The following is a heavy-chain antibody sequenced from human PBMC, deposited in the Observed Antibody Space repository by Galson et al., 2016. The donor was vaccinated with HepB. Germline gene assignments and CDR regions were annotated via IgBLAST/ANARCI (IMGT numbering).Heavy chain of an antibody. Sequence: SETLSLTCTVSGDSISSNTYCWGWIRQPPGRGLEWIGTIYYSGNTYYNPSLKSRVTISVDTSKNQFSLKLNSVTAADTAVYYCAGPGFGLILYGFDPWGQGTLVTVSS. J-gene: IGHJ5*02. CDR2: IYYSGNT. D-gene: IGHD2-8*01. V-gene: IGHV4-39*01. CDR1: GDSISSNTYC. CDR3: AGPGFGLILYGFDP.